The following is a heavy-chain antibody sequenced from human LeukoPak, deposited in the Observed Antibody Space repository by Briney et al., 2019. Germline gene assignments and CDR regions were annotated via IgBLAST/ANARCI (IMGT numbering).Heavy chain of an antibody. D-gene: IGHD3-10*01. Sequence: PGGSLRLSCAASGFTFSSYWMHWVRQAPGKGLVWVSRINSDGSSTSYADSVKGRFTISRDNAKNTLHLQMNSLRAEDTAVYYCARAGITPRRYYGMDVWGKGTTVTVSS. V-gene: IGHV3-74*01. J-gene: IGHJ6*04. CDR1: GFTFSSYW. CDR3: ARAGITPRRYYGMDV. CDR2: INSDGSST.